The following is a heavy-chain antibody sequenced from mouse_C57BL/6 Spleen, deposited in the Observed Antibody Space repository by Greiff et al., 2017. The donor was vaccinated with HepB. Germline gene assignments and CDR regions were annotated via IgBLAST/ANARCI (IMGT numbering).Heavy chain of an antibody. CDR2: IDPSDSYT. CDR1: GYTFTSYW. D-gene: IGHD1-1*01. CDR3: ARRSPFRGYGSSYGDYYAMDY. V-gene: IGHV1-50*01. J-gene: IGHJ4*01. Sequence: QVQLQQPGAELVKPGASVKLSCKASGYTFTSYWMQWVKQRPGQGLEWIGEIDPSDSYTNYNQKFKGKATLTVDTSSSTAYMQLSSLTSEDSAVYYCARRSPFRGYGSSYGDYYAMDYWGQGTSVTVSS.